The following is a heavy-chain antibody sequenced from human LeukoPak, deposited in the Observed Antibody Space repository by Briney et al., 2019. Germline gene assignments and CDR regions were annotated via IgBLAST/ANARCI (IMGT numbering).Heavy chain of an antibody. J-gene: IGHJ5*02. V-gene: IGHV3-20*04. CDR1: GFTFDDYG. Sequence: PGGSLRLSCAASGFTFDDYGVSWVRQAPGKGLEWVSGINWNGGSTGYADSVKGRFTISRDNAKNSLYLQMNSLRAEDTALYYCARAGNKYYGSGPTSFDPWGQGTLVTVSS. CDR3: ARAGNKYYGSGPTSFDP. D-gene: IGHD3-10*01. CDR2: INWNGGST.